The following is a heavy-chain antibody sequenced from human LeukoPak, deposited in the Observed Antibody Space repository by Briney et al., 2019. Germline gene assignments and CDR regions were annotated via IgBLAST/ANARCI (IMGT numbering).Heavy chain of an antibody. CDR3: ARDPRYDSSGYYPPLEY. CDR1: GFTFSSYA. CDR2: ISYDGSNK. V-gene: IGHV3-30-3*01. J-gene: IGHJ4*02. D-gene: IGHD3-22*01. Sequence: PGGSLRLSCAASGFTFSSYAMHWVRQAPGKGLEWVAVISYDGSNKYYADSVKGRFTISRDNSKNTLYLQMNSLRAEDTAVYYCARDPRYDSSGYYPPLEYWGQGTLVTVSS.